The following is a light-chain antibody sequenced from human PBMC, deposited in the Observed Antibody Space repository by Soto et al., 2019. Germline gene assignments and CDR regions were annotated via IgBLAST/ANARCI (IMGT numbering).Light chain of an antibody. V-gene: IGKV3-20*01. CDR3: QQYGSSPPYT. CDR2: GAS. J-gene: IGKJ2*01. CDR1: QSVSSSY. Sequence: EIVLTQSPGTLSLSPGGRATLSCRASQSVSSSYLAWYQQKPGQAPRLLIYGASSRATGIPDRFSGSGSGTAFTLTISRLEPEDFAVYYCQQYGSSPPYTFGQGTKLEIK.